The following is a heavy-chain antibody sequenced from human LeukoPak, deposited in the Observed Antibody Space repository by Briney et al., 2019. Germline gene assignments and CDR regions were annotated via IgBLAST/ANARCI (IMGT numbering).Heavy chain of an antibody. Sequence: SETLSLTCAVYGGSFSGYYWSWIRQPPGKGLEWIGEINHSGSTNYNPSLKSRVTISVDTSKNQFSLKLSSVTAADTAVYYCAKVGYCSGGSCYYHLDYWGQGTMATVSS. V-gene: IGHV4-34*01. D-gene: IGHD2-15*01. CDR3: AKVGYCSGGSCYYHLDY. CDR1: GGSFSGYY. J-gene: IGHJ4*02. CDR2: INHSGST.